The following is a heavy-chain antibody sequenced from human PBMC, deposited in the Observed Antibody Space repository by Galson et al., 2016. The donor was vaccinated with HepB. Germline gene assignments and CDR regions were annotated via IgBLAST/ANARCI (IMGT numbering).Heavy chain of an antibody. CDR3: AKFWGYGSGTYYNFPAGSYSFSLDV. CDR2: ISHDGTNQ. CDR1: GFTFGSHV. D-gene: IGHD3-10*01. V-gene: IGHV3-30*18. J-gene: IGHJ6*02. Sequence: SLRLSCAASGFTFGSHVMHWVRQAPGKGLEWVAVISHDGTNQDYADSVKGRYTISRDNSNNTLSLQMNSLRAEDTAVYFCAKFWGYGSGTYYNFPAGSYSFSLDVWGQGTTVTVSS.